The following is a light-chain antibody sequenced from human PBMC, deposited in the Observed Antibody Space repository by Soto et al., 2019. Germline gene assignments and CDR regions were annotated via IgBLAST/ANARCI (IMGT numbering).Light chain of an antibody. Sequence: NFMLTQPHSVSESPGKTVTISCTGSSGSIASNYVQWYQQCPGSAPTTVIYEDNQRPSGVPDRFSGSIDSSSNSASLTISGLKTEDEADYYCQSYDSSNQRVFGGGTKLTVL. V-gene: IGLV6-57*02. CDR3: QSYDSSNQRV. CDR2: EDN. CDR1: SGSIASNY. J-gene: IGLJ2*01.